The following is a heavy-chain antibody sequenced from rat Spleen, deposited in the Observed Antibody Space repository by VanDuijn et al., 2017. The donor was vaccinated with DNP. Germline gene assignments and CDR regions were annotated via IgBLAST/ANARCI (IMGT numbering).Heavy chain of an antibody. V-gene: IGHV5-46*01. CDR1: GFTFSDFP. CDR2: ITVLSGGTT. J-gene: IGHJ4*01. Sequence: EVRLVESGGGLVQPGRSLKLSCAASGFTFSDFPMAWVRQAPTGRLEWVATITVLSGGTTYYRDSVKGRFTISRDNAKSTLYLQMDSLRSEDTATYYCATLMDAWGQGTSVTVSS. CDR3: ATLMDA.